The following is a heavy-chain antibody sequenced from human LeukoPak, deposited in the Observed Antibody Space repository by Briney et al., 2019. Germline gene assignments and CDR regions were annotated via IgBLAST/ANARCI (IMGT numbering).Heavy chain of an antibody. D-gene: IGHD2-2*02. CDR3: AKDIVVVPAAIRAVATIRDY. J-gene: IGHJ4*02. Sequence: GGSLRLSCAASGFTFSSYSMNWVRQAPGKGLEWVSAISSSGGSTYYADSVKGRFTISRDNSKNTPYLQMNSLRAEDTAVYYCAKDIVVVPAAIRAVATIRDYWDQGTLVTVSS. CDR2: ISSSGGST. V-gene: IGHV3-23*01. CDR1: GFTFSSYS.